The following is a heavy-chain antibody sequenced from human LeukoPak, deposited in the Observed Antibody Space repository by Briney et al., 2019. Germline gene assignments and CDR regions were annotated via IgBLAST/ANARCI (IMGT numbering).Heavy chain of an antibody. Sequence: GGSLRLSCAASGFTFSSYEMNWVRQAPGKGLQWVSTISVSGENTYYADSVKGRFTISRDISKSTLYLQMNSLRDEDTAIYYCAKYGSGSYYNGLFWGQGTLVTVSS. J-gene: IGHJ4*02. CDR3: AKYGSGSYYNGLF. V-gene: IGHV3-23*01. D-gene: IGHD3-10*01. CDR1: GFTFSSYE. CDR2: ISVSGENT.